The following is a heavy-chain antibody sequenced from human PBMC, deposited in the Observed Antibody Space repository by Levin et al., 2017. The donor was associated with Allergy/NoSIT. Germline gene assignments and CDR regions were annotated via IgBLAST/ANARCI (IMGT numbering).Heavy chain of an antibody. V-gene: IGHV3-7*01. CDR3: VTWSATGNY. J-gene: IGHJ4*02. Sequence: PGGSLRLSCAVSGITSSDGWMTWIRQAPGKGLDWVAHMKQDGSQKYYVDSVRGRFTISGDNDKTSLYLEMNNLRAEDTAVYYCVTWSATGNYWGQGTLITVSS. D-gene: IGHD3-9*01. CDR1: GITSSDGW. CDR2: MKQDGSQK.